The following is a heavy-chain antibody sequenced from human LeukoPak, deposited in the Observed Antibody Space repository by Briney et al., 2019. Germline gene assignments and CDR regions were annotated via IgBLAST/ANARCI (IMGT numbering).Heavy chain of an antibody. D-gene: IGHD4-11*01. Sequence: PGGSLRLSCAAFGFSFSTYSMNWVRQAPGKGVEWVASISSSRSYIYYADSVKGRFTISRDNGKNSLYLQMNSLRAEDTAVYYCARDLVTATMFSSSLEYWGQGTLVTVSS. CDR2: ISSSRSYI. CDR1: GFSFSTYS. CDR3: ARDLVTATMFSSSLEY. V-gene: IGHV3-21*01. J-gene: IGHJ4*02.